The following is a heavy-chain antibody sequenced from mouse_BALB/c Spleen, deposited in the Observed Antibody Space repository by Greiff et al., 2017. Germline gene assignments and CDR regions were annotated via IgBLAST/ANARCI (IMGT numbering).Heavy chain of an antibody. CDR3: ARSGTMITTEYAMDY. V-gene: IGHV5-17*02. D-gene: IGHD2-4*01. CDR2: ISSGSSTI. CDR1: GFTFSSFG. Sequence: EVQLVESGGGLVQPGGSRKLSCAASGFTFSSFGMHWVRQAPEKGLEWVAYISSGSSTIYYADTVKGRFTISRDNPKNTLFLQMTSLRSEDTAMYYCARSGTMITTEYAMDYRGQGTSDTVSS. J-gene: IGHJ4*01.